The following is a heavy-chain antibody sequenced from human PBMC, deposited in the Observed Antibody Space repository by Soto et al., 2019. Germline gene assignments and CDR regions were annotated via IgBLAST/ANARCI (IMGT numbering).Heavy chain of an antibody. CDR3: AKEVPYSSGCISDYYYGMDV. CDR1: GGTFSSYT. CDR2: SIPILDVI. Sequence: QVQLVQSGAEVKKPGSSVKVSCKASGGTFSSYTFSWVRQAPGQGLEWMGRSIPILDVINYAQKFQGRVTITADRSTSTAYMELRSLRFADTAVYYCAKEVPYSSGCISDYYYGMDVWGPGTTVTVSS. V-gene: IGHV1-69*08. J-gene: IGHJ6*02. D-gene: IGHD6-19*01.